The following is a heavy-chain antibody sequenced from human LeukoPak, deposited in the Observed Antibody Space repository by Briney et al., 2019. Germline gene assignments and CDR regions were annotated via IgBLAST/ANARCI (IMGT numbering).Heavy chain of an antibody. CDR3: TRDPNGDYFGAFEF. Sequence: GGSLRLSCEASGFTFSSFAIIWVRQAPGKGLEWVSGISGSGGVTQYADSVRGHFTISRDNSRNTVYLQMNNLRAEDTADYYCTRDPNGDYFGAFEFRGRGTTVTVSS. V-gene: IGHV3-23*01. D-gene: IGHD4-17*01. J-gene: IGHJ3*01. CDR2: ISGSGGVT. CDR1: GFTFSSFA.